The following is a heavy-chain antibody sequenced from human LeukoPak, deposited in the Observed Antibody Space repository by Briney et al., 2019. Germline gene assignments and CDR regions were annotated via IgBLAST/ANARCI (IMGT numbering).Heavy chain of an antibody. D-gene: IGHD1-1*01. J-gene: IGHJ6*02. CDR3: ARGFGSTTGHYYYYYGMDV. CDR1: GYTFTSYG. CDR2: ISAYNGNT. Sequence: ASVKVSCKASGYTFTSYGISWVRQAPGQGLEWMGWISAYNGNTNYAQKLQGRVTMTTDTSTSIAYMEPRSLRSDDTAVYYCARGFGSTTGHYYYYYGMDVWGQGTTVTVSS. V-gene: IGHV1-18*01.